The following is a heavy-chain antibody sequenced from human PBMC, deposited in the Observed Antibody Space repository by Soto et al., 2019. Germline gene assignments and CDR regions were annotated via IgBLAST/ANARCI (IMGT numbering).Heavy chain of an antibody. CDR1: GGSISSGGYS. V-gene: IGHV4-30-2*01. J-gene: IGHJ4*02. D-gene: IGHD5-18*01. CDR3: ARGSYGEGSDH. CDR2: VFHSGST. Sequence: TLSLTCAVSGGSISSGGYSWSWIRQPPGKGLEWIGYVFHSGSTYYSPSLQSRVTISIDGSKNQFYLELASVTAADTAVYYCARGSYGEGSDHWGRGTLVTVSS.